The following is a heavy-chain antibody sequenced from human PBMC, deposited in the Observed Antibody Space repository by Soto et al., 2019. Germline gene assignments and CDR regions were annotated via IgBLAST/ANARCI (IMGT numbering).Heavy chain of an antibody. J-gene: IGHJ6*02. CDR2: INHSGST. V-gene: IGHV4-34*01. Sequence: LSLTCAVYGGSFGGYYWSWIRQPPGKGLEWIGEINHSGSTNYNPSLKSRVTISVDTSKNQFSLKLSSVTAADTAVYYCARDQIRTDCTNGVCYGLVYYYYGMDVWGQGTTVTVSS. CDR1: GGSFGGYY. D-gene: IGHD2-8*01. CDR3: ARDQIRTDCTNGVCYGLVYYYYGMDV.